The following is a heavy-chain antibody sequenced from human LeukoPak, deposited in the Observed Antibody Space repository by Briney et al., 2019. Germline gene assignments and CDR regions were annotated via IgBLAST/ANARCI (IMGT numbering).Heavy chain of an antibody. CDR3: ARGEGSEIIDY. CDR2: IYYSGST. V-gene: IGHV4-59*01. Sequence: SQTLSLTCTVSGGSISSYDWSWIRHPPGKGLGWMGYIYYSGSTNYNPSLKSRVTISVDTSKNQFSLKLSSVTAAETAVYYCARGEGSEIIDYWGQGTLVTVSS. J-gene: IGHJ4*02. CDR1: GGSISSYD. D-gene: IGHD5-24*01.